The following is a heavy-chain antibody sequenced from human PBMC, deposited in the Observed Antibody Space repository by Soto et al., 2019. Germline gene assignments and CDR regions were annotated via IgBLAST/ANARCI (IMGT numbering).Heavy chain of an antibody. D-gene: IGHD2-2*01. J-gene: IGHJ6*03. CDR3: ARDGCSSTSCYVGGYYYYYYMDV. CDR1: GGTFSSYT. Sequence: QVQLVQSGAEVKKPGSSVKVSCKASGGTFSSYTISWVRQAPGQGLEWMGRIIPILGIANYAQKFQGGVTITADKSTSTAYMELSSLRSEDTAVYYCARDGCSSTSCYVGGYYYYYYMDVWGKGTTVTVSS. CDR2: IIPILGIA. V-gene: IGHV1-69*08.